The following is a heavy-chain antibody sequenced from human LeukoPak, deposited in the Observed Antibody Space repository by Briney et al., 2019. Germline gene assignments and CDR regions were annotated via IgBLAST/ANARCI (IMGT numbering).Heavy chain of an antibody. V-gene: IGHV3-9*01. CDR1: GFTFDDYA. CDR2: ISWNSGSI. D-gene: IGHD6-13*01. J-gene: IGHJ4*02. CDR3: AKDISSSWYDQNYFDY. Sequence: PGGSLRLSCAASGFTFDDYAMHWVRRAPGKGLEWVSGISWNSGSIGYADSVKGRFTISRDNAKNSLYLQMNSLRAEDTALYYCAKDISSSWYDQNYFDYWGQGTLVTVSS.